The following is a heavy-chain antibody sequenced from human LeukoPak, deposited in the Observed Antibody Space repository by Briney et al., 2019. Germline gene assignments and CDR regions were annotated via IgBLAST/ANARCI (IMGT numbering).Heavy chain of an antibody. V-gene: IGHV4-4*07. CDR2: IYTSGST. Sequence: SETLSLTCTVSGGSISSYYWSWIRQPAGKGLEWIGRIYTSGSTNYNPSLKSRVTMSVDTSKNQFSLKLSSVTAADTAVYYCARVLILYSSSSSGMDVWGQGTTVTVSS. CDR1: GGSISSYY. J-gene: IGHJ6*02. D-gene: IGHD6-6*01. CDR3: ARVLILYSSSSSGMDV.